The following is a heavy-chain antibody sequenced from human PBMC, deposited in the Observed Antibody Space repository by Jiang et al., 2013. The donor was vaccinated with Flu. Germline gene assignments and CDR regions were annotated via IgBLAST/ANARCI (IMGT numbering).Heavy chain of an antibody. J-gene: IGHJ4*02. D-gene: IGHD6-13*01. CDR1: GGSISSGDYY. Sequence: GSGLVKPSQTLSLTCTVSGGSISSGDYYWSWIRQPPGKGLEWIGYIHYSGSTYYNPSFKSRLIISVDKSRNQFSLKLNSVTAADTAVYYCARGGIAAALDIWGQGNPGHRHL. CDR3: ARGGIAAALDI. CDR2: IHYSGST. V-gene: IGHV4-30-4*01.